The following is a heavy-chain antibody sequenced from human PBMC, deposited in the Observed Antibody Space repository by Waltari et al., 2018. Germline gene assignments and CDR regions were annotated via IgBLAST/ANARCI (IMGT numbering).Heavy chain of an antibody. CDR1: GFTFSSYA. J-gene: IGHJ3*02. Sequence: QVQLVESGGGVVQPGRSLRLSCAASGFTFSSYAMHWVRQAPGKGREWVAVISYDGSNKYYADSGKGRFTISRDNSKNTLYLQMNSLRAEDTAVYYCARGGGRGDLDAFDIWGQGTMVTVSS. D-gene: IGHD3-16*01. CDR2: ISYDGSNK. V-gene: IGHV3-30-3*01. CDR3: ARGGGRGDLDAFDI.